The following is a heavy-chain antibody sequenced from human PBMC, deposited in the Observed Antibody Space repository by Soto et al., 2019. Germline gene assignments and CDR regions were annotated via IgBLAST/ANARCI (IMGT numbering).Heavy chain of an antibody. D-gene: IGHD6-19*01. V-gene: IGHV3-49*03. CDR2: IRSKRYGGTT. J-gene: IGHJ4*02. Sequence: GGSLRLSCTASGFTFGDYEVSWFRQAPGRGLEWVGFIRSKRYGGTTDYAASVAGRFTISRDDSKSIAYLEMISLKTEDTAVYYCARGYSSGWYLFAYFDCWRQGT. CDR1: GFTFGDYE. CDR3: ARGYSSGWYLFAYFDC.